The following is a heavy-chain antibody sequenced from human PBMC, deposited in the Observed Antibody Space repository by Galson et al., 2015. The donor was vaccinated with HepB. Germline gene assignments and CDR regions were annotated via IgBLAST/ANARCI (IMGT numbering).Heavy chain of an antibody. Sequence: SVKVSCKASGYTFTNYGISWVRQAPGQGLEWMGWISGYNGNTNYAQKLQGRVTMTTDTSTSTAYMELRSLRSDDTAVYYCARGGSSWSAEYFQYWGQGTLVTVSS. CDR3: ARGGSSWSAEYFQY. V-gene: IGHV1-18*04. D-gene: IGHD6-13*01. CDR1: GYTFTNYG. CDR2: ISGYNGNT. J-gene: IGHJ1*01.